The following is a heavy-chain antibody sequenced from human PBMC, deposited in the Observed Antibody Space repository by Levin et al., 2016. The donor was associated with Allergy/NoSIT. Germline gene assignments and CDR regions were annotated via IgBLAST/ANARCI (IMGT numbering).Heavy chain of an antibody. Sequence: GESLKISCAASGFPFSDFWMHWVRQPPGRGLVWVSRINPDGTHTAHADSVKGRFTISRDNAKNTLYLQMDSLRAEDGAVYYCTRDMWGTSDYWGQGALVTVSS. CDR1: GFPFSDFW. CDR2: INPDGTHT. CDR3: TRDMWGTSDY. J-gene: IGHJ4*02. D-gene: IGHD1/OR15-1a*01. V-gene: IGHV3-74*01.